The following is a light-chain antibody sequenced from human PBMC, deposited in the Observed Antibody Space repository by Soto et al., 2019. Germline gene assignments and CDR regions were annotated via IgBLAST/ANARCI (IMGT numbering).Light chain of an antibody. CDR2: DAS. J-gene: IGKJ4*01. V-gene: IGKV3-11*01. Sequence: IVLTHSPATLSLSPGERATLSCRASESINRHLAWYRQKPGQAPRLLIYDASNRATGIPARFSGSGSGTDFTLTISSLEPEDFGVYYCQQRSNWPPVNFGGGTQLDIK. CDR3: QQRSNWPPVN. CDR1: ESINRH.